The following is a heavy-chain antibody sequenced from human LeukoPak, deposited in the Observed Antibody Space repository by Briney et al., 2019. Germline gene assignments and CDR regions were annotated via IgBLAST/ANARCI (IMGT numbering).Heavy chain of an antibody. J-gene: IGHJ2*01. D-gene: IGHD6-13*01. Sequence: ASVKVSCKASGYTFTGYYMHWVRQAPGQGLEWMGWINPNSGGTNYAQKFQGWVTMTRDTSISTAYMELSRLRSDDTAVYYCARGPYSSLSYFDLWGRGTLVTVSS. CDR2: INPNSGGT. CDR3: ARGPYSSLSYFDL. CDR1: GYTFTGYY. V-gene: IGHV1-2*04.